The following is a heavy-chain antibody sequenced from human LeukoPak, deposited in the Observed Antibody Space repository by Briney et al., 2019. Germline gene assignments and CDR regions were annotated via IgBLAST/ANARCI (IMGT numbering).Heavy chain of an antibody. CDR3: ARDDGDRLSYYYYYGMDV. J-gene: IGHJ6*02. V-gene: IGHV1-18*01. D-gene: IGHD4-17*01. CDR2: ISAYNGNT. Sequence: ASVKVSCKASGYTFTSRGISWVRQAPGQGLEWMGWISAYNGNTNYAQKLQGRVTMTTDTSTSTAYMELRSLRSDDTAVYYCARDDGDRLSYYYYYGMDVWGQGTTVTVSS. CDR1: GYTFTSRG.